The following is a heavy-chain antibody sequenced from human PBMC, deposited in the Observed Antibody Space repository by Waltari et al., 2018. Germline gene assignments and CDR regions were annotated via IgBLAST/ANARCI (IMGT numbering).Heavy chain of an antibody. CDR1: GGSFSGYY. CDR2: INHSGST. J-gene: IGHJ1*01. Sequence: QVQLQQWGAGLLKPSETLSLTCAVYGGSFSGYYWSWTRQPPGKGLEWIGEINHSGSTNYNPSLKSRVTISVDTSKNQFSLKLSSVTAADTAVYYCARGRGQQRDFQHWGQGTLVTVSS. V-gene: IGHV4-34*01. CDR3: ARGRGQQRDFQH. D-gene: IGHD6-13*01.